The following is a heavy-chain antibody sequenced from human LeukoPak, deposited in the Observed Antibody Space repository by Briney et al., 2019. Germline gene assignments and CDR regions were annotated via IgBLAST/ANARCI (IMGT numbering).Heavy chain of an antibody. V-gene: IGHV3-23*01. J-gene: IGHJ2*01. D-gene: IGHD1/OR15-1a*01. CDR1: GFTLRNYA. Sequence: GGSLRLSCAASGFTLRNYAMSWVRQAPGKGLEWVSGINGADTTTLYADSVKGRFTISRDNSKNALSLQMNSLRAEDTAVYYCVRNQWVEQYWYFDLWGRGTLVTVSS. CDR2: INGADTTT. CDR3: VRNQWVEQYWYFDL.